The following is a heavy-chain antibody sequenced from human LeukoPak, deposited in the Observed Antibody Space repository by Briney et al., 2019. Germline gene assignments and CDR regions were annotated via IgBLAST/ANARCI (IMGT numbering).Heavy chain of an antibody. V-gene: IGHV3-21*01. CDR3: ARVGPIYGVFDY. CDR1: GFTFSNYG. Sequence: PGGSLRLSCAASGFTFSNYGMSWVRQAPGKGLEWVSSISDTSSYIYFSDSVKGRFTISRDNAKNSLYLQMNSLRAEDTAIYYCARVGPIYGVFDYWGQGALVTVSS. CDR2: ISDTSSYI. J-gene: IGHJ4*02. D-gene: IGHD3-10*01.